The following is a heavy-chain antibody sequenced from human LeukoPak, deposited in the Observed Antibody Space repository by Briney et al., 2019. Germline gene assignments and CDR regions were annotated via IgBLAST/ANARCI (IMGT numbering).Heavy chain of an antibody. J-gene: IGHJ3*02. CDR3: ARVAEQWLVNDAFDI. CDR2: ISGSGGST. CDR1: GFTFSSYA. Sequence: GGSLRLSCAASGFTFSSYAMSWVRQAPGKGLEWVSAISGSGGSTYYADSVKGRFTISRDNSKNTLCLQMNSLRAEDTAVYYCARVAEQWLVNDAFDIWGQGTMVTVSS. V-gene: IGHV3-23*01. D-gene: IGHD6-19*01.